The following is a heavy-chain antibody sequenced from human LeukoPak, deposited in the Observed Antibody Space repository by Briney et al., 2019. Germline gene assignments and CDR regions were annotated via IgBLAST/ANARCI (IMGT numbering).Heavy chain of an antibody. J-gene: IGHJ4*02. CDR2: ISWNRGFI. CDR1: GFTFEDYA. V-gene: IGHV3-9*01. Sequence: GGSLRLSCVASGFTFEDYAMHWVRQVPGRGLEWVSGISWNRGFIGYADSVKGRFTISRDNAKNSLYLQMNSLRVEDTAFYYCASWPVGWYGEDSWGQGTLVTVSS. CDR3: ASWPVGWYGEDS. D-gene: IGHD6-19*01.